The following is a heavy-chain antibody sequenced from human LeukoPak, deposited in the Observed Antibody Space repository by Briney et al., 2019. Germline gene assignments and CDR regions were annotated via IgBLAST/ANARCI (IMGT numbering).Heavy chain of an antibody. J-gene: IGHJ4*02. V-gene: IGHV3-21*01. CDR3: ARDRNYGTFDF. D-gene: IGHD4-17*01. CDR2: ISSSSAYI. Sequence: GGSLRLSCAASGFTFSRYYMTWVRQAPGKGLEWVSSISSSSAYIYYEDSVKGRFSISRDNAKNSLYLQIHSLRAEDTAVYYCARDRNYGTFDFWGQGTLVTVSS. CDR1: GFTFSRYY.